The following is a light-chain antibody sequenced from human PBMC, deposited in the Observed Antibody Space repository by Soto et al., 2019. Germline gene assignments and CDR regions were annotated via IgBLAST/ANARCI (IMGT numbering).Light chain of an antibody. CDR3: QQYHTSPWT. J-gene: IGKJ1*01. CDR1: QSISRW. CDR2: EAS. V-gene: IGKV1-5*03. Sequence: DIQMTQSPSTLSASVGDSVTLTCRASQSISRWLAWVQQKPGKAPKLLITEASNLEGGVPSRFSGSGYGTEFTLTISSLQPDDFASYSCQQYHTSPWTFGPGTKVEIK.